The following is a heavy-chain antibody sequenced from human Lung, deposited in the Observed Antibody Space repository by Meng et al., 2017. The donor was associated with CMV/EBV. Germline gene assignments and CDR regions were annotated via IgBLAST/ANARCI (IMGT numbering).Heavy chain of an antibody. J-gene: IGHJ6*02. D-gene: IGHD2-2*01. Sequence: XVXVSXXASGGTFSNYIISWVRQAPGQGLEWMGRIVPILGMANYAQIFQGRVTITADKSTSTAYMELSSLRSEDTAVYYCASLGYCSSTSCPFYYYYGMDVWGQGXTVTVSS. CDR2: IVPILGMA. CDR3: ASLGYCSSTSCPFYYYYGMDV. V-gene: IGHV1-69*02. CDR1: GGTFSNYI.